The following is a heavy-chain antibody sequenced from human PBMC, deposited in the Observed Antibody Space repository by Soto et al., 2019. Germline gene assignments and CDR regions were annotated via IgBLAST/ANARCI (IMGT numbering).Heavy chain of an antibody. CDR3: ASSPYCSGGSCYSFDAFDI. D-gene: IGHD2-15*01. CDR1: GGSFSGYY. Sequence: QVQLQQWGAGLLKPSETLSLTCAVYGGSFSGYYWSWIRQPPGKGLEWIGEINHSGSTNYNPSLKSRVTISVDTSKNQFSLKLSSVTAADTAVYYCASSPYCSGGSCYSFDAFDIWGQETMVTVSS. V-gene: IGHV4-34*01. CDR2: INHSGST. J-gene: IGHJ3*02.